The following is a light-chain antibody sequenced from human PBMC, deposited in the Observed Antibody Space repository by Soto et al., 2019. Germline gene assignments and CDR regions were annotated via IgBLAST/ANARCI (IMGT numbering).Light chain of an antibody. CDR2: EVT. J-gene: IGLJ2*01. V-gene: IGLV2-11*01. Sequence: QSALAQPASVAGSPGQSIAISCTGSSSDIGIYKYVSWYQQHPGKVPKLIIYEVTNRPSGVPDRFSGSKSGNTASLTISGLQAEDETDYYCCSYAGSYTVVFGGGTKVTVL. CDR1: SSDIGIYKY. CDR3: CSYAGSYTVV.